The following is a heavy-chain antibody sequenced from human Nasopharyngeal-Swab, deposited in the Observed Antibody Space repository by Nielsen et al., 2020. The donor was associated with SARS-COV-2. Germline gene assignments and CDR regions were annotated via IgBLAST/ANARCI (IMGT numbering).Heavy chain of an antibody. CDR1: GYSFANHW. V-gene: IGHV5-51*01. Sequence: GESLKISCIGFGYSFANHWIGWVRQMPGKGLEWKGSIYPGNSDTRYSPAFHGRIIMSADKSINTAYLQWTSLRASDTAVYFCARRAARDGYNFEVDPWGQGTLVTVSS. D-gene: IGHD5-24*01. J-gene: IGHJ5*02. CDR3: ARRAARDGYNFEVDP. CDR2: IYPGNSDT.